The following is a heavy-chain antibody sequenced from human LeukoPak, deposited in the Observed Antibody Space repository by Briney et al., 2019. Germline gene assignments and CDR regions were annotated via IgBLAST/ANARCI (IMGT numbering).Heavy chain of an antibody. CDR1: GFTVSSNY. CDR2: IYTGSST. Sequence: PVESPLLSCAASGFTVSSNYMSWVRQTPGKGLEWVSVIYTGSSTYYADSVKGRFTISRDNSKNTLYLQMSTLRAEDTAVYYCARSPLGYCSSTSCSPDLDYWGRGTLVTVTS. CDR3: ARSPLGYCSSTSCSPDLDY. V-gene: IGHV3-53*05. D-gene: IGHD2-2*01. J-gene: IGHJ4*01.